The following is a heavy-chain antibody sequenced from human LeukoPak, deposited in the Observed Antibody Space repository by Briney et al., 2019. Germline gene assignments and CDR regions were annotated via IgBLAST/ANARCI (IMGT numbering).Heavy chain of an antibody. Sequence: ASVKVSCKASGYTFTSYYMDWVRQAPGQGLEWMGWINPNSGSTNYAQKFQGRVTMTRDTSISTAYMELRRLRSDDTAVYYCARVDSRWSFDYWGQGTLVTVS. V-gene: IGHV1-2*02. CDR3: ARVDSRWSFDY. CDR1: GYTFTSYY. CDR2: INPNSGST. D-gene: IGHD3-16*02. J-gene: IGHJ4*02.